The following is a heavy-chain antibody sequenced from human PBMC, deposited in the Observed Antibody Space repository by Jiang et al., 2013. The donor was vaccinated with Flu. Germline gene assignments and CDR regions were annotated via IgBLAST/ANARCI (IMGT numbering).Heavy chain of an antibody. CDR1: GFTVSTNY. V-gene: IGHV3-53*01. Sequence: VQLVESGGGLIQPGGSLRLSCAASGFTVSTNYMSWVRQAPGKGLEWVSVMYSDGSTYYGDSVEGRFTISRDNSKNTLFLQMNSLRADDTAVYYCARALTWGKYGSNLYFFDSWGQGTLVTVSS. CDR2: MYSDGST. D-gene: IGHD7-27*01. CDR3: ARALTWGKYGSNLYFFDS. J-gene: IGHJ4*02.